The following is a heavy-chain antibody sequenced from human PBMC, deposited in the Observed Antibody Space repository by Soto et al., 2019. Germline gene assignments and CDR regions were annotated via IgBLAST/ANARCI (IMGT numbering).Heavy chain of an antibody. J-gene: IGHJ1*01. Sequence: EVQLVESGGGLVQPGGSLRLSCVASGFTFSSYWMHWVRQAPGKGLVWVSSISNDGSSIYADPVKGRFTHSRDNAKNTLYLQMNSLRAEDTAVYYCARLPNKSPQNWGQGTLVIVSP. CDR1: GFTFSSYW. CDR2: ISNDGSS. CDR3: ARLPNKSPQN. V-gene: IGHV3-74*01.